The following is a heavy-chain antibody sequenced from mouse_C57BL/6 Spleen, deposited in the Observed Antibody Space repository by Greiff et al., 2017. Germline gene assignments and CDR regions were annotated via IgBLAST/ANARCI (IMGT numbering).Heavy chain of an antibody. CDR3: ARPGQRILYAMDY. V-gene: IGHV5-9*01. J-gene: IGHJ4*01. CDR2: ISGGGGNT. D-gene: IGHD6-1*01. CDR1: GFTFSSYT. Sequence: EVKLMESGGGLVQPGGSLKLSCAASGFTFSSYTMSWVRQTPEQRLEWVATISGGGGNTYYPDSVKGRFTISSDNSKNTQYLQMSSLRSEYTVLYYGARPGQRILYAMDYWGQGTSVTVSA.